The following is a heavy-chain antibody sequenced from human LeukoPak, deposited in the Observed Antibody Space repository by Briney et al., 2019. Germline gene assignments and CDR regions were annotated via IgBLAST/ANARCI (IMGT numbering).Heavy chain of an antibody. V-gene: IGHV4-39*07. CDR2: IYYSGNT. D-gene: IGHD2-15*01. CDR3: ARGARAASNNWFDP. J-gene: IGHJ5*02. CDR1: GGSISSSSYY. Sequence: SETLSLTCTVSGGSISSSSYYWGWIRQPPGKGLEWIGNIYYSGNTYYNPSLKSRVTIPVDTSKKQFSLKLSSVTAADTAVYYCARGARAASNNWFDPWGQGTLVTVSS.